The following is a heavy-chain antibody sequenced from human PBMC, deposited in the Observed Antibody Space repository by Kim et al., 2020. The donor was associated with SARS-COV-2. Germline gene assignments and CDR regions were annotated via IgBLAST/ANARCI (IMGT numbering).Heavy chain of an antibody. CDR2: IYTSGST. CDR3: ARDGADFLGDCSSTSCYLTSTEYYYYGMDV. J-gene: IGHJ6*02. CDR1: GGSISSYY. D-gene: IGHD2-2*01. Sequence: SETLSLTCTVSGGSISSYYWSWIRQPAGKGLEWIGRIYTSGSTNYNPSLKSRVTMSVDTSKNQFSLKLSSVTAADTAVYYCARDGADFLGDCSSTSCYLTSTEYYYYGMDVWGQGTTVTVSS. V-gene: IGHV4-4*07.